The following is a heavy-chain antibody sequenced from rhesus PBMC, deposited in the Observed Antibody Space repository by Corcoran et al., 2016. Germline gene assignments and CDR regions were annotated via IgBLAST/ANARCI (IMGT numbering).Heavy chain of an antibody. CDR2: IYGSGGST. Sequence: QVQLQASGPGLVQPSETLSLPCAASGGSISDSYYWSWIRPPPGKGLEWLGDIYGSGGSTYYNPSPKSRVTISTDTAKNQFSLKRSSGTAADTAVYYCAREKGGYYGVDSWGQGVVVTVSS. V-gene: IGHV4-106*01. CDR1: GGSISDSYY. CDR3: AREKGGYYGVDS. J-gene: IGHJ6*01.